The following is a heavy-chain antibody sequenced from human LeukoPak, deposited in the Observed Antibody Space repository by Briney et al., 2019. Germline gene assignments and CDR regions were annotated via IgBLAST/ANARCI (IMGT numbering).Heavy chain of an antibody. Sequence: SETLSLTCTVSGSSISSSSYYWRWIRQPPGKGLEWIGSIYSSGSTYYNPSLKSRVTISVDTSKNQFVLKLGSVAAADTAVCYCASEGQYDYYGMDVWGQGTTVTVSS. CDR2: IYSSGST. J-gene: IGHJ6*02. CDR3: ASEGQYDYYGMDV. CDR1: GSSISSSSYY. V-gene: IGHV4-39*01.